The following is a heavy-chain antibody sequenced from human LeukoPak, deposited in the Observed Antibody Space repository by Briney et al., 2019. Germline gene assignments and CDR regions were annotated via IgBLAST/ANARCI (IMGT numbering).Heavy chain of an antibody. J-gene: IGHJ4*02. Sequence: ASVKVSCKASGYTFTSYGISWVRQAPGQGLEWMGWISAYNGNTNYAQKLQGRVTMTTDTSTSTAYMELRSLRSDDTAVYYCARESVYYYGSGSYIYWGQGTLVTVSP. V-gene: IGHV1-18*01. CDR1: GYTFTSYG. CDR2: ISAYNGNT. D-gene: IGHD3-10*01. CDR3: ARESVYYYGSGSYIY.